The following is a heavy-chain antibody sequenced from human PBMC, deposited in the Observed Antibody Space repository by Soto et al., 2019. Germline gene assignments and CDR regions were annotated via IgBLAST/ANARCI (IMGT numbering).Heavy chain of an antibody. V-gene: IGHV4-59*01. Sequence: QVQLQESGPGLVKPSETLSLTCTVSGGSISSYYWSWIRQPPGKGLEWVGYIYYSGGTNYNPSLKSRVTISVDTSKNQFSLKLSSVTAADTAVYYCAGRRGAFDIWGQGTMVTVSS. J-gene: IGHJ3*02. CDR2: IYYSGGT. CDR1: GGSISSYY. CDR3: AGRRGAFDI.